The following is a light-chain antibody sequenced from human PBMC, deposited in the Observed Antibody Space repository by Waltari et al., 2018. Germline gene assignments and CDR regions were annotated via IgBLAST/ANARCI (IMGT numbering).Light chain of an antibody. V-gene: IGKV2-30*01. Sequence: DVVMTQSPLSLPVTLGQPASISYRSSQSLVDSHVHTFLHWFPLRPGHSPKRLLYQVSNRDSGVPDRFSGSGSGTDFTLTISRVEVEDVGFYYCLQGSHWPPGFTFGQGTKLEIK. CDR1: QSLVDSHVHTF. CDR2: QVS. J-gene: IGKJ2*01. CDR3: LQGSHWPPGFT.